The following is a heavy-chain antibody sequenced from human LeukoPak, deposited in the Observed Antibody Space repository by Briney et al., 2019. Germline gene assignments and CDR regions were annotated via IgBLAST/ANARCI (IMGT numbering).Heavy chain of an antibody. Sequence: GGSLRLSCVASGFTFSSYWMHWVRQAPGKGLGWVSRINTGGSSTNYADSVKGRFTISRDNAKNTLNLQMNSLRAEDTAVYYCARDLPGEGIDYWGLGTLVTVSS. CDR2: INTGGSST. V-gene: IGHV3-74*01. D-gene: IGHD3-10*01. CDR3: ARDLPGEGIDY. J-gene: IGHJ4*02. CDR1: GFTFSSYW.